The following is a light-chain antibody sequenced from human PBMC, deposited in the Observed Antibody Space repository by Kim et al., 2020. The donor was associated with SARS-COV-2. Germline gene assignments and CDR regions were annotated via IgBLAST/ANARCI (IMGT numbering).Light chain of an antibody. CDR2: MHP. CDR1: QSVSSN. Sequence: EIVMTQSPATLSVSPGERATLSCRASQSVSSNLAWYQQKPGQAPGSSSMMHPPGPLVSQPGSVAVGLGQSSLSPSAACSQDFAVYYCQQYNNWPQSFGQGTKLEI. J-gene: IGKJ2*03. V-gene: IGKV3-15*01. CDR3: QQYNNWPQS.